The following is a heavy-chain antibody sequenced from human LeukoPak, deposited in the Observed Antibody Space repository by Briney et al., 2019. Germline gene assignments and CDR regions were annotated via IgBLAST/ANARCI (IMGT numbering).Heavy chain of an antibody. CDR3: ARQLGYCSDGNCYFDY. D-gene: IGHD2-15*01. CDR2: ISGSGGST. CDR1: GFTFSNYA. Sequence: PGGSLRLSCAASGFTFSNYAMSWVRQAPGRGLEWVSAISGSGGSTYYADSVKGQFTISRDNSKNTLHLQMNSLRAEDTAVYHCARQLGYCSDGNCYFDYWGQGTLVTVSS. J-gene: IGHJ4*02. V-gene: IGHV3-23*01.